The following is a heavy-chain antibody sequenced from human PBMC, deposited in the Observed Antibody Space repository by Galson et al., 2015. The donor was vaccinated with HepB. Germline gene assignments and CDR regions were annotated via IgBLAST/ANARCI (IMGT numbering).Heavy chain of an antibody. V-gene: IGHV3-33*01. J-gene: IGHJ6*03. CDR2: IWYDGSNK. CDR1: GFTFSSYG. D-gene: IGHD3-10*01. CDR3: ARGYDSGYYGSGSYPHYMDV. Sequence: SLRLSCAASGFTFSSYGMHWVRQAPGKGLEWVAVIWYDGSNKYYADSVKGRFTISRDNSKNTLYLQMNSLRAEDTAVYYCARGYDSGYYGSGSYPHYMDVWGKGTTVTVSS.